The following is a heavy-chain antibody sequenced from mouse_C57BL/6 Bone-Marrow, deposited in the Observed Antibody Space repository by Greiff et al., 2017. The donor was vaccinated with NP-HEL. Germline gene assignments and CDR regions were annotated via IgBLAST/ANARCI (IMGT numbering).Heavy chain of an antibody. CDR3: ARGGTTDGFAY. Sequence: VQLQQPGAELVRPGSSVKLSCKASGYTFTSYWMDWVKQRPGQGLEWIGNIYPSDSETHYNQKFKDKATLTVDKSSSTAYMQLSSLTSEDSAVYYCARGGTTDGFAYWGQGTLVTVSA. V-gene: IGHV1-61*01. J-gene: IGHJ3*01. D-gene: IGHD1-1*01. CDR1: GYTFTSYW. CDR2: IYPSDSET.